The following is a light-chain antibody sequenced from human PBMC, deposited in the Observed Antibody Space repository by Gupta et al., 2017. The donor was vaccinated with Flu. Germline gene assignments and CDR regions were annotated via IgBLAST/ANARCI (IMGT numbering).Light chain of an antibody. CDR1: ENIKSF. Sequence: DIQMTQSPSSLSASVGDRVIITCRASENIKSFLNWYQQKPGKAPKLLIYAAVTLQSGVPSRFTGSQFGTDFTLTVSSLQADDFASYFCQQRYSMPRTFGQGTRVEIK. CDR2: AAV. J-gene: IGKJ1*01. CDR3: QQRYSMPRT. V-gene: IGKV1-39*01.